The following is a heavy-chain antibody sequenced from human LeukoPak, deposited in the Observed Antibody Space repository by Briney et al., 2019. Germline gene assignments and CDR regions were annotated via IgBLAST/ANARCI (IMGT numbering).Heavy chain of an antibody. V-gene: IGHV5-51*01. CDR3: ARLGYKRSSPGYYPY. Sequence: GESLKISCKGSGYSFTSYWIGWVRQMPGKGLEWKAIIYPGDSDTRYSPSFQGQVTISADKSISTAYLQWSSLKASDTAMYYCARLGYKRSSPGYYPYWGQGTLVTVSS. J-gene: IGHJ4*02. CDR1: GYSFTSYW. CDR2: IYPGDSDT. D-gene: IGHD3-22*01.